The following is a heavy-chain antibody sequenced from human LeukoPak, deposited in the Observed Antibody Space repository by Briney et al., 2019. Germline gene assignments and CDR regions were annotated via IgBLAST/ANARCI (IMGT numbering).Heavy chain of an antibody. J-gene: IGHJ4*02. V-gene: IGHV3-30*04. CDR1: GFTFSSYA. CDR3: ALTGGSTSLMF. CDR2: ISYDGSNK. D-gene: IGHD2-2*01. Sequence: PGGSLRLSCAASGFTFSSYAMHWVRQAPGKGLEWVAVISYDGSNKYYADSVKGRFTISRDNSKNTLYLQMNSLRAEDTAVHYCALTGGSTSLMFWGQGTLVTVSS.